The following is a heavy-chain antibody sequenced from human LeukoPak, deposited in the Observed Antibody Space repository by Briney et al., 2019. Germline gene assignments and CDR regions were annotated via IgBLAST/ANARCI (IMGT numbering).Heavy chain of an antibody. Sequence: PGRSLRLSCAASGFTFSSYDMHWVRQAPGKGLEGGAVISYEGSNKYYADSVKGRFTISRDNSKNTLYLQMNSLSGEDTAEYYCAKVQDDAFDIWGQGTLVTVSS. CDR3: AKVQDDAFDI. CDR2: ISYEGSNK. CDR1: GFTFSSYD. J-gene: IGHJ3*02. V-gene: IGHV3-30*18.